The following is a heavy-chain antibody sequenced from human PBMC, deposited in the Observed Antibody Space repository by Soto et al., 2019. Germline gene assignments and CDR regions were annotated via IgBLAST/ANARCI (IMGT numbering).Heavy chain of an antibody. CDR3: AKDLRVWREVAGIFDY. CDR2: ISGSGGST. CDR1: GFTFSSYA. Sequence: PGGSLRLSCAASGFTFSSYAMSWVRQAPGKGLEWVSAISGSGGSTYYADSVKGRFTISRDNSKNTLYLQMNSLRAEDTAVYYCAKDLRVWREVAGIFDYWGQGTLVTVSS. J-gene: IGHJ4*02. D-gene: IGHD6-19*01. V-gene: IGHV3-23*01.